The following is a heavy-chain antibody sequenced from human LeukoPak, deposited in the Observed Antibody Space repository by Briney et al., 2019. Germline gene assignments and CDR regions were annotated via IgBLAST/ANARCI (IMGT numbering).Heavy chain of an antibody. D-gene: IGHD5/OR15-5a*01. CDR2: INAANGNT. CDR3: ARRGVYGYGDLPAIDY. Sequence: ASVRVSCKASGFIFTKYGMYWVRQAPGQGLEWMGWINAANGNTKYSQKFQGRVTITRDTSASTAYLELSGLTSEDTAVYYCARRGVYGYGDLPAIDYWGQGTLVTVSS. J-gene: IGHJ4*02. CDR1: GFIFTKYG. V-gene: IGHV1-3*01.